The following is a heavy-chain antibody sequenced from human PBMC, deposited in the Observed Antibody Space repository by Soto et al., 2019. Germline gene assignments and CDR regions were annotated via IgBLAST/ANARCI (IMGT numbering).Heavy chain of an antibody. V-gene: IGHV3-23*01. Sequence: PGGSLRLSCVACGFSFSTHAMTWVRQDPGKGLEWVSVISAGSGNAYYAESVKGRFTVSRDNSKNTLWLQLDSLRVEDTGLYYCARQKLKSSTWYGSLDSWGQGTLVTVSS. CDR3: ARQKLKSSTWYGSLDS. CDR2: ISAGSGNA. CDR1: GFSFSTHA. J-gene: IGHJ4*02. D-gene: IGHD6-13*01.